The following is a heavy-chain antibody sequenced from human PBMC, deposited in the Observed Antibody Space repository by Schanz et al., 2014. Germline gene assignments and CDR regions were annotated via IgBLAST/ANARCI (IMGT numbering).Heavy chain of an antibody. D-gene: IGHD4-4*01. J-gene: IGHJ3*02. V-gene: IGHV3-23*04. Sequence: EVQLVESGGGLVQPGGSLTLSCAASGFTFSSYLMSWVRQAPGKGLEWVSGIGGSGGSTDYADSVKGRFTISRDNSKNTVHLQMNSLRAEDTAVYFCAKDRWRATVMVDAFDIWGQGTTVTVSS. CDR2: IGGSGGST. CDR3: AKDRWRATVMVDAFDI. CDR1: GFTFSSYL.